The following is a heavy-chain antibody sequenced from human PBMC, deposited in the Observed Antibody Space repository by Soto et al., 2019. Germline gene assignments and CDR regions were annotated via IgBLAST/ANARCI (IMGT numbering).Heavy chain of an antibody. Sequence: GGSLRLSCAASGFTFSSYAMIWVRQAPGKGLEWVSAISGSGGSTYYADSVKGRFTISRDNSKNTLYLQMNSLRAEDTAVYYCAKAYGGNSVNPYLVLVFDFDYWGQGTLVTVSS. CDR2: ISGSGGST. D-gene: IGHD4-17*01. CDR3: AKAYGGNSVNPYLVLVFDFDY. J-gene: IGHJ4*02. CDR1: GFTFSSYA. V-gene: IGHV3-23*01.